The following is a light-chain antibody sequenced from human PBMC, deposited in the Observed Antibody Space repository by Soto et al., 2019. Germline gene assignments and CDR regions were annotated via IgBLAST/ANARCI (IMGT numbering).Light chain of an antibody. CDR1: QSVSSN. J-gene: IGKJ1*01. V-gene: IGKV3-20*01. CDR2: DAS. CDR3: HQYGSAPWT. Sequence: EIGMTQSPSTLSVSPGERATLSCRASQSVSSNLAWYQQKPGQAPRLLIHDASSRATGTPDRFRGSGSGTDFTLTITRLEPEDFAVYYCHQYGSAPWTFGQGTKV.